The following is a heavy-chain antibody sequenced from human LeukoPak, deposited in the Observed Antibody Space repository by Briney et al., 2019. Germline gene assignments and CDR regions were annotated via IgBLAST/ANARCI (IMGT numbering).Heavy chain of an antibody. Sequence: GASVEVSCKASGYTFTGYYMHWVRQAPGQGLEWMGRINPNSGGTNYAQKFQGRVTMTRDTSISTAYMELSRLRSDDTAVYYCARVTLRGWEDYWGQGTLVTVSS. D-gene: IGHD6-19*01. V-gene: IGHV1-2*06. CDR3: ARVTLRGWEDY. CDR2: INPNSGGT. J-gene: IGHJ4*02. CDR1: GYTFTGYY.